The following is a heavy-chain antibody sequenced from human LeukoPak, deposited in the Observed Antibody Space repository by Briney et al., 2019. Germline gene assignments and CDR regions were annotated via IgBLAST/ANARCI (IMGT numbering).Heavy chain of an antibody. J-gene: IGHJ6*02. D-gene: IGHD6-13*01. CDR1: GYTFTSYD. CDR2: MNPNSGNT. V-gene: IGHV1-8*01. Sequence: ASVKVSCKASGYTFTSYDINWVRQATGQGLEWMGWMNPNSGNTGYAQKFQGRVTMTRNTSISTAYMELSSLRSEDTAVYYCARGRGSSSWYDPYCYGMDVWGQGTTVTVSS. CDR3: ARGRGSSSWYDPYCYGMDV.